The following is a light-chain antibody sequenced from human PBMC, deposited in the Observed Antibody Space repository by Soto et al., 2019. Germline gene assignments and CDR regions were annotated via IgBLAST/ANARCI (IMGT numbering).Light chain of an antibody. CDR3: QTWGTGTHVV. V-gene: IGLV4-69*01. CDR1: SGHTSYA. CDR2: LNSDGSH. Sequence: QPVLTQSPSASASMGDSVKLTCTLSSGHTSYAIAWHQQQPEKGPRYLIELNSDGSHKKGDGIPDRFSGSSSGAERYLTISSLQSEDASDYYCQTWGTGTHVVFGGGTKLTVL. J-gene: IGLJ2*01.